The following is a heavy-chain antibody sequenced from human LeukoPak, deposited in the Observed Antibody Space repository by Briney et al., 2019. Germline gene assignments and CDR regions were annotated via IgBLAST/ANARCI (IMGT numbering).Heavy chain of an antibody. J-gene: IGHJ1*01. CDR3: ANYYDSSGYYYRQYFQH. CDR2: IYPGDSET. Sequence: GGSLKISCKGSGYSFTSYWIGWVRQMPGKGLEWMGIIYPGDSETRYSPSFQGQVTISADKSISTAYLQWSSLKASDTAMYYCANYYDSSGYYYRQYFQHWGQGTLDTVSS. V-gene: IGHV5-51*01. D-gene: IGHD3-22*01. CDR1: GYSFTSYW.